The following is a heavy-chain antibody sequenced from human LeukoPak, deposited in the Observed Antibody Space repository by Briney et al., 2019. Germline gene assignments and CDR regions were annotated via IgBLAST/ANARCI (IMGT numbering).Heavy chain of an antibody. CDR2: IGSSGNTI. CDR1: GFTFGGYI. D-gene: IGHD6-19*01. CDR3: ARDQWLDY. Sequence: PGGSLRLSCAASGFTFGGYIMNWVRQAPGEGLEWVSFIGSSGNTIYYADSVKGRFTVSRDNAKNSLYLQMNSLRAEDTAVYYCARDQWLDYWGQGTLVTVSS. J-gene: IGHJ4*02. V-gene: IGHV3-48*01.